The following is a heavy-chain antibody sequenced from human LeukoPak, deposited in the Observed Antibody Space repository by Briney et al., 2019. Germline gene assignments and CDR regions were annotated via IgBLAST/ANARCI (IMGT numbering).Heavy chain of an antibody. CDR3: AKNNGWFHLAQ. D-gene: IGHD6-19*01. V-gene: IGHV3-7*03. Sequence: GXSLRLSCAVSGLNFRDHWMDWVRQAPGKGLEWVGHIKNDGSESYYVDSLKGRFSISRDNTNNALYLQMNSLRVEDTAVYYCAKNNGWFHLAQWGQGTLVTVSS. J-gene: IGHJ4*02. CDR1: GLNFRDHW. CDR2: IKNDGSES.